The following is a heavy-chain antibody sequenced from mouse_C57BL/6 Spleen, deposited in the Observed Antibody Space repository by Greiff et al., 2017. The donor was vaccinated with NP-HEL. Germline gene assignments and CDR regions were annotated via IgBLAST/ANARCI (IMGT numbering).Heavy chain of an antibody. CDR1: GYTFTDYE. V-gene: IGHV1-15*01. J-gene: IGHJ2*01. Sequence: QVQLKESGAELVRPGASVTLSCKASGYTFTDYEMHWVKQTPVHGLEWIGAIDPETGGTAYNQKFKGKAILTADKSSSTAYMELRSLTSEDSAVYYCTKGNYYGSPYFDYWGQGTTLTVSS. D-gene: IGHD1-1*01. CDR3: TKGNYYGSPYFDY. CDR2: IDPETGGT.